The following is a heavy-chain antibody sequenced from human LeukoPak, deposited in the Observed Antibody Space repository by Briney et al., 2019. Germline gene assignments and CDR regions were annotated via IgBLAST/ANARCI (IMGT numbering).Heavy chain of an antibody. CDR3: ARAVYGFDAFDI. V-gene: IGHV3-66*01. J-gene: IGHJ3*02. CDR2: IYSGGST. CDR1: GFTVSNNY. Sequence: PGGSLRLSCAASGFTVSNNYMSWVRQAPGKGLEWVALIYSGGSTYYADSVKGRFTISRDNAKNSLYLQMNSLRAEDTAVYYCARAVYGFDAFDIWGQGTMVTVSS. D-gene: IGHD4-17*01.